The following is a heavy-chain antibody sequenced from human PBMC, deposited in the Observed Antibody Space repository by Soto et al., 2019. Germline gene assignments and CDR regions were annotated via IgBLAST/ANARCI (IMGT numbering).Heavy chain of an antibody. D-gene: IGHD6-19*01. CDR1: GGSISSSSYY. J-gene: IGHJ4*02. CDR2: IYYSGST. V-gene: IGHV4-39*01. Sequence: KSSETLSLTCTVSGGSISSSSYYWGWIRQPPGKGLEWIGSIYYSGSTYYNPSLKSRVTISVDTSKNQFSLKLSSVTAADTAVYYCARHRMVGGWLAYFGYWGQGTLVTVSS. CDR3: ARHRMVGGWLAYFGY.